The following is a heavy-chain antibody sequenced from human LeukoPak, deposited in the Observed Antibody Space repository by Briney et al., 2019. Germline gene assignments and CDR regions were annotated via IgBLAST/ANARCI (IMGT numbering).Heavy chain of an antibody. V-gene: IGHV3-33*05. Sequence: GESLRLSCAASGFTFSSYGVHWVRQAPGKGLEWVAVILDEGSDKYYADSVKGRLTISRDNNKKTLYLQMNSLRAEDTAVYYCAKDRGGRGRYCSGGSCYEHYRYFDLWGRGTLVTVSS. CDR3: AKDRGGRGRYCSGGSCYEHYRYFDL. J-gene: IGHJ2*01. D-gene: IGHD2-15*01. CDR2: ILDEGSDK. CDR1: GFTFSSYG.